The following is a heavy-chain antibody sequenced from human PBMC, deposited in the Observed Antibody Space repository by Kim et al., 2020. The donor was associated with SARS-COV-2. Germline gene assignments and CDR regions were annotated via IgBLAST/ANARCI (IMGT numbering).Heavy chain of an antibody. V-gene: IGHV3-23*01. CDR1: GFTFSSYA. CDR3: AKGATGYSSGWYPLGY. D-gene: IGHD6-19*01. Sequence: GGSLRLSCAASGFTFSSYAMSWVRQAPGKGLEWVSAISGSGGSTYYADSVKGRFTISRDNSKNTLYLQMNSLRAEDTAVYYCAKGATGYSSGWYPLGYWGQGTLVTVSS. CDR2: ISGSGGST. J-gene: IGHJ4*02.